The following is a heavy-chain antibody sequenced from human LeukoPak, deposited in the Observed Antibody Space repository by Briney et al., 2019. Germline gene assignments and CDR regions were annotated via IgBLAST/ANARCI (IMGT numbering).Heavy chain of an antibody. V-gene: IGHV3-49*04. D-gene: IGHD6-19*01. Sequence: GGSLRLSCTASGFTFGEYAMSWVRQAPGKGLEWVGFIRSKAYGGTTEYAVSVKGRFTISSDDSISIAYQQMNSLKTGDTSVYYCTRAVSGWTGYFDYWGQGTLVTVSS. CDR2: IRSKAYGGTT. J-gene: IGHJ4*02. CDR1: GFTFGEYA. CDR3: TRAVSGWTGYFDY.